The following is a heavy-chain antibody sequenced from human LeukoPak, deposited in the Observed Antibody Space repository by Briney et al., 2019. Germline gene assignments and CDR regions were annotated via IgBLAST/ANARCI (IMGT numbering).Heavy chain of an antibody. D-gene: IGHD2-2*01. CDR1: GYCLTSYP. Sequence: ASVKVSCKASGYCLTSYPLNWVRQAPGQGLEWMGWINTNTRNPTYAQAFTGRFVFSLDTSVSTAYLQISYLKPEDTAIYYCAKTRFCGSTSCLGGRGAFDLWGQGTMVIVSS. CDR2: INTNTRNP. CDR3: AKTRFCGSTSCLGGRGAFDL. J-gene: IGHJ3*01. V-gene: IGHV7-4-1*02.